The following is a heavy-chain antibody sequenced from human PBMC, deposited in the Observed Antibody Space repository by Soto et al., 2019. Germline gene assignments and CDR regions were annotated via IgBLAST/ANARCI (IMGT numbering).Heavy chain of an antibody. V-gene: IGHV1-69*13. CDR3: ARGIVVVPAAIIYYYYYMDV. CDR1: GGTFSSYA. D-gene: IGHD2-2*02. J-gene: IGHJ6*03. Sequence: ASVKVSCKASGGTFSSYAISWVRQAPGQGLEWMGGIIPIFGTANYAQKFQGRVTITADESTSTAYMELSSLRSEDTAVYYCARGIVVVPAAIIYYYYYMDVWGKGTTVTVSS. CDR2: IIPIFGTA.